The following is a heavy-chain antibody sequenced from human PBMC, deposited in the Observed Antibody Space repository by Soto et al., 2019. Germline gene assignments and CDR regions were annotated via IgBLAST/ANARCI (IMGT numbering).Heavy chain of an antibody. D-gene: IGHD6-6*01. Sequence: SETLSLTCTVSGGSISSYYWSWIRQPPGKGLEWIGYIYYSGSTNYNPSLKSRVTISVDTSKNQFSLKLSSVTAADTAVYYCAKSSIAAPGYFDYWGQGTLVTVSS. J-gene: IGHJ4*02. CDR1: GGSISSYY. CDR2: IYYSGST. CDR3: AKSSIAAPGYFDY. V-gene: IGHV4-59*01.